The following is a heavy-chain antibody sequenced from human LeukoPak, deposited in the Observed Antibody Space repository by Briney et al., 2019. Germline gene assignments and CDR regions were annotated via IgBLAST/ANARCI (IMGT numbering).Heavy chain of an antibody. J-gene: IGHJ6*02. CDR2: IYPGDSDT. CDR3: ARQHYYGSGSPSYGMDV. CDR1: GYSFPTYW. V-gene: IGHV5-51*01. Sequence: GESLKISCKGSGYSFPTYWIVWLRQVPGKGLEWMGIIYPGDSDTRYSPSFQGQVTISADKSISTASLQWSSLKASDTAMYYCARQHYYGSGSPSYGMDVWGQGTTVTVSS. D-gene: IGHD3-10*01.